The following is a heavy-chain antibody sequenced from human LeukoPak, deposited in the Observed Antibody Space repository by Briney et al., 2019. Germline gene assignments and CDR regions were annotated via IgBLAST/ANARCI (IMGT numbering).Heavy chain of an antibody. J-gene: IGHJ1*01. D-gene: IGHD6-19*01. CDR1: GFTFSSAW. V-gene: IGHV3-15*01. CDR2: IKSETDGGTT. CDR3: AKDPSSGWYEEYFQH. Sequence: GGSLRLSCVASGFTFSSAWMSWLRQAPGKGLEWVGRIKSETDGGTTDYAAPVKGRFTISRDNSKNTLYLQMNSLRAEDTAVYYCAKDPSSGWYEEYFQHWGQGTLVTVSS.